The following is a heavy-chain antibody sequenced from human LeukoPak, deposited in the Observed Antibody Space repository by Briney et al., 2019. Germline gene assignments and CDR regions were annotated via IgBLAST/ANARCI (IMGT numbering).Heavy chain of an antibody. Sequence: KPSETLSLTCTVSGGSISSYYWSWIRQPPGKGLEWIGYIYYSGSTNYNPSHKSRVTISVDTSKNQFSLKLSSVTAADTAVYYCARGNTIFGVVISFDYWGQGTLVTVSS. CDR2: IYYSGST. V-gene: IGHV4-59*01. CDR3: ARGNTIFGVVISFDY. D-gene: IGHD3-3*01. CDR1: GGSISSYY. J-gene: IGHJ4*02.